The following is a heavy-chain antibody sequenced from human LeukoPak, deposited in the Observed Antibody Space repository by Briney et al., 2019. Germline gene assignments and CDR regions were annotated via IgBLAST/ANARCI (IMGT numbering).Heavy chain of an antibody. Sequence: GGSLRLSCAASGFTFSSYSMSWVRQAPGKGLEWVSYISSSSSTIYYADSVKGRFTISRDNAKNSLYLQMNSLRAEDTAVYYCASVRAYYDFWSGYYRPSYFDYWGQGTLVTVSS. CDR3: ASVRAYYDFWSGYYRPSYFDY. CDR2: ISSSSSTI. V-gene: IGHV3-48*04. CDR1: GFTFSSYS. D-gene: IGHD3-3*01. J-gene: IGHJ4*02.